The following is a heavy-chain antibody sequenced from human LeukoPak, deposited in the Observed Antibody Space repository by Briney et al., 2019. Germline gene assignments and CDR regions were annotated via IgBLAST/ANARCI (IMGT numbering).Heavy chain of an antibody. D-gene: IGHD4-23*01. CDR2: INHSGST. CDR3: ARGFPGGA. Sequence: SETLSLTCAVYGGSFSGYYWSWIRQPPGKGLEWIGEINHSGSTNYNPSLKSRVTISVDTSKNQFSLKLSSVTAADTAVYYCARGFPGGAWGQGTLVTVSS. V-gene: IGHV4-34*01. J-gene: IGHJ5*02. CDR1: GGSFSGYY.